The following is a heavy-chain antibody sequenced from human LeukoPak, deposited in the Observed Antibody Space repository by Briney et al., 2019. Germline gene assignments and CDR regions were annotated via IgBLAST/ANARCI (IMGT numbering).Heavy chain of an antibody. CDR1: GGTFSSYA. Sequence: ASVKVSCKASGGTFSSYAISWVRQAPGQGLEWMGRIIPILGIANYAQKFQGRVTITADKSTSTAYMELSSLRSEDTAVYYCARDVVATILPQLNYFDYWGQGTLVTVSS. V-gene: IGHV1-69*04. J-gene: IGHJ4*02. D-gene: IGHD5-12*01. CDR3: ARDVVATILPQLNYFDY. CDR2: IIPILGIA.